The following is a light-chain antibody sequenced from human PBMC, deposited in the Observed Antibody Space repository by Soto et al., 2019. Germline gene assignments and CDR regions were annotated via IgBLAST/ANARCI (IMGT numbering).Light chain of an antibody. J-gene: IGKJ2*01. CDR1: QSVSSN. V-gene: IGKV3-15*01. CDR2: GAS. Sequence: EIVMTQSPATLSVSPGERATLSCRASQSVSSNLAWYQQKPGQAPRLLIYGASTRATGIPARFSGSGSGTEFTRTISSLQSEDLAVYYCQQYDNWPYTFGQGTKLEIK. CDR3: QQYDNWPYT.